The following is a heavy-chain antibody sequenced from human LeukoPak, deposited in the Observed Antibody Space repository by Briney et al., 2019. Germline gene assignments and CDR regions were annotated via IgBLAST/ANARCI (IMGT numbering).Heavy chain of an antibody. V-gene: IGHV4-39*02. CDR3: ARDYSSLSGFDY. J-gene: IGHJ4*02. CDR2: IYYSGST. Sequence: SETLSLTCTVSGGSISSSSYYWGWIRQPPGKGLEWIGSIYYSGSTYYNPSLKGRVTISVDTSKNQFSLKLGSVTAADTAVYYCARDYSSLSGFDYWGQGTLVTVSS. D-gene: IGHD6-19*01. CDR1: GGSISSSSYY.